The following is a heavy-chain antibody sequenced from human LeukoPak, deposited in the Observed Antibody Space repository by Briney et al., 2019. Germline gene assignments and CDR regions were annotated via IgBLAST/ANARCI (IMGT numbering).Heavy chain of an antibody. D-gene: IGHD5-18*01. V-gene: IGHV3-20*04. J-gene: IGHJ4*02. CDR1: GFTFDDYG. Sequence: PGGSLRLSCAASGFTFDDYGLSWVRQAPRKGLEWVSGINWNGGSTGYADSVKGRFTISRDNAKNSLYLQMNSLRAEDTALYYCARDRGYVDTAMAVDFDYWGQGTLVTVSS. CDR3: ARDRGYVDTAMAVDFDY. CDR2: INWNGGST.